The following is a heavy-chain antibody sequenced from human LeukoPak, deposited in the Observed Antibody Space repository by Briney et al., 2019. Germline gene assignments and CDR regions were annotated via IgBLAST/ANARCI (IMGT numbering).Heavy chain of an antibody. D-gene: IGHD1-26*01. Sequence: ASVKVSCKASGYTFTSYDINWVRQATGQGLEWMGWMNPNSGNTGYAQKFQGRATMTRNTSISTAYMELSSLRSEDTAVYYCARGRGGSYLEPTDYWGQGTLVTVSS. CDR3: ARGRGGSYLEPTDY. V-gene: IGHV1-8*01. CDR2: MNPNSGNT. J-gene: IGHJ4*02. CDR1: GYTFTSYD.